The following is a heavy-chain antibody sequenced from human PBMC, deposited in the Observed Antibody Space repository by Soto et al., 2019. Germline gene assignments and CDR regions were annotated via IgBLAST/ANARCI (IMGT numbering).Heavy chain of an antibody. CDR3: AGGGAWTPEGLGY. V-gene: IGHV3-30-3*01. Sequence: QVQLVESGGGVVQPGRSLRLSCAASGFTFTNFAMHWVRQAPGKGLEWMAVISSDVVNTYYAESVKGRFTISRDSSKNTPYLQMNSLRAEDTAVYYCAGGGAWTPEGLGYWGQGTLVTVSS. D-gene: IGHD2-15*01. CDR1: GFTFTNFA. CDR2: ISSDVVNT. J-gene: IGHJ4*02.